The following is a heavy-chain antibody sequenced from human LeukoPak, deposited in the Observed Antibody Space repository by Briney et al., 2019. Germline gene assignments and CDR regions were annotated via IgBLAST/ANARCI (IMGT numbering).Heavy chain of an antibody. D-gene: IGHD2-21*02. V-gene: IGHV4-39*01. CDR1: GGSISTPGYD. Sequence: SETLSLTCTVSGGSISTPGYDWGWIRQPPGKGLEWIGSLYHSGSTYYNPSLKSRATISVDTSKNQCSLKLRSVTAADTAVFYCARHALATVTDPSFDYWGQGTLVTVSS. J-gene: IGHJ4*02. CDR2: LYHSGST. CDR3: ARHALATVTDPSFDY.